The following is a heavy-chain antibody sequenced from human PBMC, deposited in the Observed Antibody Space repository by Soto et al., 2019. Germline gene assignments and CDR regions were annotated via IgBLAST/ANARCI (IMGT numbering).Heavy chain of an antibody. V-gene: IGHV3-48*02. CDR1: GFSFSNYA. CDR2: ISIGSGSI. Sequence: EVQLVESGGGLVQPGGSRRVSCAASGFSFSNYAMNWVRQAPGKGLEWVSYISIGSGSIFYADSVKGRFTISRDDAKNSLYMQMNTLRDDDTAVCYRVRDDSLAFDLWGQGTMVTVSS. CDR3: VRDDSLAFDL. J-gene: IGHJ3*01. D-gene: IGHD3-22*01.